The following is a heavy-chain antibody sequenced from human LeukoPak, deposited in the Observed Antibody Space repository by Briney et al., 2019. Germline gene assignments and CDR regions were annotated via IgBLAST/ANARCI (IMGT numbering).Heavy chain of an antibody. J-gene: IGHJ6*03. CDR3: AMTYTRFNYYYMDV. CDR2: ISTSGST. D-gene: IGHD3-16*01. CDR1: GDSITSGSYY. Sequence: PSQTLSLTCTVSGDSITSGSYYWSWIRQRAGKGLEWIGRISTSGSTNYNPSFKSRVTISIDTSKNQFSLKLTSVTAADTAVYYCAMTYTRFNYYYMDVWGKGTTVTISS. V-gene: IGHV4-61*02.